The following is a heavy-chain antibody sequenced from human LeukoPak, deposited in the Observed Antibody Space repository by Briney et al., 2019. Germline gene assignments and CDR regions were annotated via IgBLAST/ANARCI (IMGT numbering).Heavy chain of an antibody. J-gene: IGHJ4*02. Sequence: PSETLSLTCTVSGGPINNYYWSWIRQPPGKGLEYIGYIYYSGSANYNPSLKSRVTISVDPSKNQFSLKLSSVTAADTAVYYCAREGKAVARYFDYWGQGTLVTVSS. V-gene: IGHV4-59*01. D-gene: IGHD6-19*01. CDR2: IYYSGSA. CDR1: GGPINNYY. CDR3: AREGKAVARYFDY.